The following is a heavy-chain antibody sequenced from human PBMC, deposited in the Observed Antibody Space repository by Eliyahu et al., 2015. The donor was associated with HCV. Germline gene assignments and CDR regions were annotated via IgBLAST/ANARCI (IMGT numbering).Heavy chain of an antibody. Sequence: EVQLVESGGGLVQLGGSLRLSCAASGFXVXSNDMSWVRQVPGKGLEWVSVIYRGGTRDYAESVEGRFTISRHNSKNTVYLQMNSLRIEDTALYYCARDWGSGNYAKNAFDLWGQGTLVTVSS. J-gene: IGHJ3*01. CDR1: GFXVXSND. CDR2: IYRGGTR. D-gene: IGHD3-10*01. CDR3: ARDWGSGNYAKNAFDL. V-gene: IGHV3-53*04.